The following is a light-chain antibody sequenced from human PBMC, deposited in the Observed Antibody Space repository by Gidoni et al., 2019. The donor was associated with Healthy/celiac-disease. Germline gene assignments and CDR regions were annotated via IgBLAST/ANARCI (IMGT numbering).Light chain of an antibody. CDR3: QQRASWPPT. Sequence: EVVLTQSPPTLSLSPGERATLSCRASQSVSNYLAWYQQKGGQDPRLLIYDTSLRATGIPTRFSGSGSGTDFTLTISSLEPEDFGIYYCQQRASWPPTFGQGTRVEIK. J-gene: IGKJ1*01. CDR2: DTS. V-gene: IGKV3-11*01. CDR1: QSVSNY.